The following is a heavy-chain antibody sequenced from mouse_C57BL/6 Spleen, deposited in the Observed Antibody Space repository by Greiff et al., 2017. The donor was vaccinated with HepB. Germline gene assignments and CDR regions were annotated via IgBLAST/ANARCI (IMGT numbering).Heavy chain of an antibody. CDR1: GYTFTDHT. Sequence: VQLQQSDAELVKPGASVKISCTVSGYTFTDHTIHWVKQRPEQGLEWIGYIYPRDGSTKYTEKFKGKATLTADKSSNTAYMQLNSLTSEDSAVYFCARSGYYGSSYEWYFADWGKGTTVTVSA. CDR2: IYPRDGST. V-gene: IGHV1-78*01. CDR3: ARSGYYGSSYEWYFAD. D-gene: IGHD1-1*01. J-gene: IGHJ1*03.